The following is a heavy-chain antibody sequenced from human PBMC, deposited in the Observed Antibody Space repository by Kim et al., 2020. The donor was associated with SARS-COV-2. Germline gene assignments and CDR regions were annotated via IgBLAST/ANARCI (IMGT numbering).Heavy chain of an antibody. CDR3: ARHAGTYPPLG. CDR2: IDPSDSYT. Sequence: GESLKISCKGSGYSFTSYWISWVRQMPGKGLEWMGRIDPSDSYTNYSPSLQGHVTISADKSISTACLQWSSLKASDTAMYYCARHAGTYPPLGCGQGTLATVSS. D-gene: IGHD2-2*02. V-gene: IGHV5-10-1*01. CDR1: GYSFTSYW. J-gene: IGHJ4*02.